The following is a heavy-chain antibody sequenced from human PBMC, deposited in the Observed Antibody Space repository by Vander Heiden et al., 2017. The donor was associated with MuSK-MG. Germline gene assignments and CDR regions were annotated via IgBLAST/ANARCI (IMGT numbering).Heavy chain of an antibody. V-gene: IGHV4-38-2*02. Sequence: QVQLQESGPGLVKPSETLSLTCPVPGFSISSGSYWGWIRQPPGKGLEWVGIIYHRGSTYSNPSLKSRVTISVDTSKNQFSLKLSSVTAADTAVYYCARVVGRFLDYWGQGTLVTVSS. CDR2: IYHRGST. CDR3: ARVVGRFLDY. D-gene: IGHD2-21*01. J-gene: IGHJ4*02. CDR1: GFSISSGSY.